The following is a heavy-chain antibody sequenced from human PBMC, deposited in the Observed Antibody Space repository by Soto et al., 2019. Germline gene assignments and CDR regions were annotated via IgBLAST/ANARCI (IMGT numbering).Heavy chain of an antibody. D-gene: IGHD6-19*01. J-gene: IGHJ4*02. V-gene: IGHV4-34*01. CDR1: GGSFSGYY. Sequence: SETLSLTCAVYGGSFSGYYWSWIRQPPGKGLEWIGEINHSGSTNYNPSLKSRVTISVDTSKNQFSLKLSSVTAADTAVYYCARGRQQLLVQEVYFDYWGQGTLVTVSS. CDR2: INHSGST. CDR3: ARGRQQLLVQEVYFDY.